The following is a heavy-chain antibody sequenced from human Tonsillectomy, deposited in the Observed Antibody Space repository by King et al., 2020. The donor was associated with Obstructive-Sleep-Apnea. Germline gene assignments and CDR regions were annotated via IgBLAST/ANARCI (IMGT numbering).Heavy chain of an antibody. J-gene: IGHJ4*02. V-gene: IGHV3-30-3*01. D-gene: IGHD6-19*01. CDR1: GFTFSSYA. CDR3: ARGGYSSGWYKEGFFDY. CDR2: LSYDGSKK. Sequence: VQLVESVGGVVQPGRSLRLSCAASGFTFSSYAMHWVRQAPGKGLEWVAVLSYDGSKKYYADSVKVRFTISTDNSKKTLYLQMNSLRAEDTAVYYCARGGYSSGWYKEGFFDYWGQGTLVTVSS.